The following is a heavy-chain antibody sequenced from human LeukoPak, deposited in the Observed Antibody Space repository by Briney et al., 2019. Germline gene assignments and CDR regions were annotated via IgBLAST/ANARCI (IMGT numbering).Heavy chain of an antibody. Sequence: GGSLRLSCAASGFTFSSYDMHWVRQAPGKGLEWVAVISYDGSNKYYADSVKGRFTISRDNSKNTLYLQMNSLRAEDTAVYYCAKPNGAWNSFGELFDYWGQGTLVTVSS. J-gene: IGHJ4*02. CDR1: GFTFSSYD. CDR3: AKPNGAWNSFGELFDY. V-gene: IGHV3-30*18. D-gene: IGHD3-10*01. CDR2: ISYDGSNK.